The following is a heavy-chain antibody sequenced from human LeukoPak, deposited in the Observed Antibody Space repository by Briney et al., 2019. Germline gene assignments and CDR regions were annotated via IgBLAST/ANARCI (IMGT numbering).Heavy chain of an antibody. J-gene: IGHJ4*02. V-gene: IGHV3-64*05. D-gene: IGHD5-24*01. Sequence: GGSLRLSCSASGFSFSAYGIYWVRQAPGKGLEYVSGISTNGGSTYYADSVKGRFTISRDNSKNTVFFQMSSLTVEDTAIYYGVNDGRDGYKYPTDCWGQGTLVTASS. CDR2: ISTNGGST. CDR3: VNDGRDGYKYPTDC. CDR1: GFSFSAYG.